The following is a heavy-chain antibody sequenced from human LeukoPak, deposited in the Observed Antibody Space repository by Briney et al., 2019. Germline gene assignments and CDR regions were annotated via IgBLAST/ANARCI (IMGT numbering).Heavy chain of an antibody. J-gene: IGHJ4*02. Sequence: ASVKVSCKVSGYTLTELSMHWMRQAAGKGLEWMGGFDPEDGETIYAQKFQGRVTMTADTSTDTAYMELSSLRSEDPAVYYCATVDYYGSGSYHRHFDYWGQGTLVTVS. CDR1: GYTLTELS. D-gene: IGHD3-10*01. CDR3: ATVDYYGSGSYHRHFDY. CDR2: FDPEDGET. V-gene: IGHV1-24*01.